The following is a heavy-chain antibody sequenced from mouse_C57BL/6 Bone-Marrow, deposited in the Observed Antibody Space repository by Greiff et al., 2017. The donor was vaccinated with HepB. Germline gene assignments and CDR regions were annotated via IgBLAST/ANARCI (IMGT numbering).Heavy chain of an antibody. CDR1: GYSFTDYN. Sequence: VQLKQSGPELVKPGASVKISCKASGYSFTDYNMNWVKQSNGKSLGWIGVINPNYGTTSYNQKFKGTATLTVEQSSSTAYMQLNSLTSEDSAVYYCARHYGYAWFAYWGQGTLVTVSA. D-gene: IGHD2-2*01. CDR3: ARHYGYAWFAY. J-gene: IGHJ3*01. V-gene: IGHV1-39*01. CDR2: INPNYGTT.